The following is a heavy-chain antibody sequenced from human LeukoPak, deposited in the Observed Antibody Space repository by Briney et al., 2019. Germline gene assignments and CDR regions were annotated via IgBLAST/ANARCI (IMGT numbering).Heavy chain of an antibody. V-gene: IGHV1-8*03. CDR3: ARGGPTYYDFWSGYYTVDY. J-gene: IGHJ4*02. CDR2: MNPNSGNT. D-gene: IGHD3-3*01. CDR1: GYTFTSYD. Sequence: GASVKVSCKASGYTFTSYDINWVRQATGQGLEWMGWMNPNSGNTGYAQKSQGRVTITRNTSISTAYMELSSLRSEDTAVYYCARGGPTYYDFWSGYYTVDYWGQGTLVTVSS.